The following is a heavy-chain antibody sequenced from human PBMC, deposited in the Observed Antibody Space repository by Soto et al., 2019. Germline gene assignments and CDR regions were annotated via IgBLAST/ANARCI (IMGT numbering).Heavy chain of an antibody. CDR2: ISFDGSNK. J-gene: IGHJ5*02. CDR3: ANDITIFGLTEAPWFDP. Sequence: QVQLVESGGGVVQPGRSLRLSCAASGFTFSSYGIHWVRQSPGKGLEWVAVISFDGSNKYYADSVKRRFTISIDNSKNTLYLQMHSLRPEDTAVYYCANDITIFGLTEAPWFDPWGQGTLVTVSS. V-gene: IGHV3-30*18. D-gene: IGHD3-3*01. CDR1: GFTFSSYG.